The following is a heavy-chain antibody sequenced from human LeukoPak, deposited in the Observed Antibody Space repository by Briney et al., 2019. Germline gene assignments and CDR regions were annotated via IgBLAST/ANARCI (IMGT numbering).Heavy chain of an antibody. CDR1: GGSISSSSYY. J-gene: IGHJ4*02. CDR3: ARRYSSSSREIDY. Sequence: SETLSLTCTVSGGSISSSSYYWGWIRQPPGKGLEWIGSIYYSGSTYYNPSLKSRVTISVDTSKNQFSLKLSSVTAADTAVYYCARRYSSSSREIDYWGQGTLVTVSS. CDR2: IYYSGST. D-gene: IGHD6-6*01. V-gene: IGHV4-39*01.